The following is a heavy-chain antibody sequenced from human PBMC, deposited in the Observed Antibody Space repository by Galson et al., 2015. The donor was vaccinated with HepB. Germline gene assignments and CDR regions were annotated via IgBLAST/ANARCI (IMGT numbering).Heavy chain of an antibody. V-gene: IGHV6-1*01. CDR1: GDSVSSNSAA. CDR3: ASGAGTFEY. CDR2: TYYRSKWYI. Sequence: CAISGDSVSSNSAAWNWIRQSPSRGLEWLGRTYYRSKWYIDYAATVKSRITINPDTSRNQFSLQLNSVTPEDTAVYYCASGAGTFEYWGQGTLVTVSS. D-gene: IGHD1-1*01. J-gene: IGHJ4*02.